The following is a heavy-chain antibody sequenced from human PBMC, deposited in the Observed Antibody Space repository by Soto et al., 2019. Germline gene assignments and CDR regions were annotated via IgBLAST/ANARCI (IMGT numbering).Heavy chain of an antibody. Sequence: EVHLVESGGGLVQPGGSLRLSCAASGFTVSSKYMSWVRQAPGKGLEWVPLIQSGGPTYYADSVKGRFTISRDTSENTLHLQMDSLRAEDTAVYYCARDDVLCDGGRCYGVPLDVWVKGTTVTVSS. D-gene: IGHD2-15*01. CDR2: IQSGGPT. J-gene: IGHJ6*04. CDR3: ARDDVLCDGGRCYGVPLDV. CDR1: GFTVSSKY. V-gene: IGHV3-66*01.